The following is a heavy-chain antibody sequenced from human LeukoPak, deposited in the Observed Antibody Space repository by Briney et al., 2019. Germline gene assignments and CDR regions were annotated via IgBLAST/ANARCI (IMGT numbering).Heavy chain of an antibody. D-gene: IGHD4-17*01. Sequence: GSSVKVSCKASGGTFSSYAISWVRQAPGQGLEWMGRIIPILGIANYAQKFQGRVTITADKSTSTAYMELSSLRSEDTAVYYCARCGSWEPTTVTSVQNYGMDVWGQGTTVTVSS. V-gene: IGHV1-69*04. CDR3: ARCGSWEPTTVTSVQNYGMDV. CDR1: GGTFSSYA. J-gene: IGHJ6*02. CDR2: IIPILGIA.